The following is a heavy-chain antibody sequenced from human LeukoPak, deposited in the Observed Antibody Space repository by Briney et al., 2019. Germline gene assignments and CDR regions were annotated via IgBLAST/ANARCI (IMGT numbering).Heavy chain of an antibody. CDR2: ISSSGSYM. Sequence: GGSLRLSCAASGFTFSSYSMSWVRQAPGKGLEWVSSISSSGSYMYYADSVKGRFTISRDNAKNSLYLQMNSLRAEDTAVYYCARDSYGSGSYYIDYWGQGTLVTVSS. J-gene: IGHJ4*02. CDR1: GFTFSSYS. CDR3: ARDSYGSGSYYIDY. D-gene: IGHD3-10*01. V-gene: IGHV3-21*01.